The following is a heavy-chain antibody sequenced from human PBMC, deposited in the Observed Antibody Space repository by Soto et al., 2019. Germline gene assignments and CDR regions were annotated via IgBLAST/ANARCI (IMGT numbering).Heavy chain of an antibody. Sequence: SETLSLTCAVSGGSISSSNWWSWVRQPPGKGLEWIGEIYHSGSTNYNPSLKSRVTISVDTSKNQFSLKLSSVTAADTAVYYCARANHVLRFLEWLWGNPNYFDYWGQGTLVTVSS. V-gene: IGHV4-4*02. CDR3: ARANHVLRFLEWLWGNPNYFDY. D-gene: IGHD3-3*01. J-gene: IGHJ4*02. CDR2: IYHSGST. CDR1: GGSISSSNW.